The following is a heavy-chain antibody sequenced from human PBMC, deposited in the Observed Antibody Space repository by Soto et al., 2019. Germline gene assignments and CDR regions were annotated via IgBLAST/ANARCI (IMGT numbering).Heavy chain of an antibody. J-gene: IGHJ6*04. D-gene: IGHD3-3*01. Sequence: EVELLESGGGLVQPGGSLRLSCAASGFTFSSHAMSWVRQAPGKGLEWVSGISSSGGSIEYADSVRGRFTVSRDNCKNTLYLQMNSVRDDDTAVYYCARGGSRFWCGYSGGVWGKGTTVTVSS. CDR3: ARGGSRFWCGYSGGV. V-gene: IGHV3-23*01. CDR1: GFTFSSHA. CDR2: ISSSGGSI.